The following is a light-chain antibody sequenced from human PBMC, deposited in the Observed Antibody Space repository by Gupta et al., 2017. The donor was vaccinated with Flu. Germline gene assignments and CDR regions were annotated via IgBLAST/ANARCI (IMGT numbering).Light chain of an antibody. CDR1: QNVLYISNNKNY. V-gene: IGKV4-1*01. J-gene: IGKJ1*01. CDR2: WAS. Sequence: IYGKSSQNVLYISNNKNYLAWYQQKPGQPPKLLISWASTRESGVPDRFSGSGSGTDFTLTISSLQAEDVAVYFCQQYYATPWTFVQG. CDR3: QQYYATPWT.